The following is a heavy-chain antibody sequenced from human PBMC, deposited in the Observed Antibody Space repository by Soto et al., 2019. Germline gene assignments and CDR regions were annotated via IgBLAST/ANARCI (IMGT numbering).Heavy chain of an antibody. CDR2: ISTSGGGT. D-gene: IGHD5-12*01. Sequence: GGSLRLSCSASGFTFSSYSMHWVRQAPGKGLEHVSDISTSGGGTNYGDSVKGRFTISRDNPRNTVYLQMSSLRPEDTAVYYCVKEGRLTTTWPKRSYFYAMDVWGQGTTVTVSS. CDR3: VKEGRLTTTWPKRSYFYAMDV. V-gene: IGHV3-64D*08. J-gene: IGHJ6*02. CDR1: GFTFSSYS.